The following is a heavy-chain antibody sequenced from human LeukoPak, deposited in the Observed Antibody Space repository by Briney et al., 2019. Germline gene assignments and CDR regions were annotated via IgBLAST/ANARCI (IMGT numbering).Heavy chain of an antibody. D-gene: IGHD2-2*01. V-gene: IGHV4-38-2*01. J-gene: IGHJ4*02. CDR2: IYHSGST. CDR1: GYSISSGYY. CDR3: ARAPAAYYFES. Sequence: SETLSLTCVVSGYSISSGYYWGWIRQPPGKGLEWIASIYHSGSTYYNSSLKSRVTISVDTSNNQFSLKLSSMTAADTAVYYCARAPAAYYFESWGQGTLVTVSS.